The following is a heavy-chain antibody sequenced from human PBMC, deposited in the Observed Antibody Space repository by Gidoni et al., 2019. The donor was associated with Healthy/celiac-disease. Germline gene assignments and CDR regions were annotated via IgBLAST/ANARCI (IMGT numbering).Heavy chain of an antibody. CDR1: GLTFDDYA. CDR2: ISWNSGSI. CDR3: AKDIRIVATIVEGGAFFDY. D-gene: IGHD5-12*01. V-gene: IGHV3-9*01. J-gene: IGHJ4*02. Sequence: VQPGRSLRLSCAASGLTFDDYAMHWVRQAPGKGLEWVSGISWNSGSIGYADSVKGRFTISRDNAKNSLYLQMNSLRAEDTALYYCAKDIRIVATIVEGGAFFDYWGQGTLVTVSS.